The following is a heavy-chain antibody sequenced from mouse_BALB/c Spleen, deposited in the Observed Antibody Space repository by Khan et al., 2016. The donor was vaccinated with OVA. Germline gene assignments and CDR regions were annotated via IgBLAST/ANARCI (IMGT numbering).Heavy chain of an antibody. J-gene: IGHJ2*02. CDR2: INTNTGEP. CDR3: AKEITSLFDY. CDR1: GYTFTNYG. D-gene: IGHD1-1*01. Sequence: QIQLVQSGPELKKPGETVKISCKASGYTFTNYGMNWVKQAPGKGFKWMGWINTNTGEPTYAEEFKGRFVFSLETSANTASLQINNLKNEDTATYFCAKEITSLFDYWGQGTSLTVSS. V-gene: IGHV9-3*02.